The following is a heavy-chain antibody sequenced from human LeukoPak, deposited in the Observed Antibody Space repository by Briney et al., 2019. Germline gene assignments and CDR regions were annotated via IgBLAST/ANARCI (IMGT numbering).Heavy chain of an antibody. V-gene: IGHV3-48*01. CDR3: ARGTYYYDSSGYNYYYYYMDV. CDR1: GFTFSSYS. D-gene: IGHD3-22*01. Sequence: PGGSLRLSCAASGFTFSSYSMNWFRQAPGKGLEWVSYISSTKNTVYYADSVEGRFTISRDNAKNSLYLQMNSLRAEDTAVYYCARGTYYYDSSGYNYYYYYMDVWGKGTTVTVSS. J-gene: IGHJ6*03. CDR2: ISSTKNTV.